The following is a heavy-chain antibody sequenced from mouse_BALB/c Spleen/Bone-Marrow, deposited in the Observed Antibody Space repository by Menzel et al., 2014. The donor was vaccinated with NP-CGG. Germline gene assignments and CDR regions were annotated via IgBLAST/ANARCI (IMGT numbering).Heavy chain of an antibody. CDR1: GFKFKDTH. CDR2: IDPASGDT. Sequence: VQLQQSGAELVKPGASVKLSCTASGFKFKDTHMHWVKQRPEQGLEWIGRIDPASGDTKYDPKFQGKAAITGDTSSNTAYLQLSSLTSEDTAVYYCSSDYGGTAWFAYWGQGTLVTVSA. V-gene: IGHV14-3*02. D-gene: IGHD1-1*01. CDR3: SSDYGGTAWFAY. J-gene: IGHJ3*01.